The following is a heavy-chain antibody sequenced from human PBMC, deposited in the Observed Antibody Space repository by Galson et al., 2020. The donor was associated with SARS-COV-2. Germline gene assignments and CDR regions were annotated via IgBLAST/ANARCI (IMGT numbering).Heavy chain of an antibody. V-gene: IGHV4-39*01. D-gene: IGHD3-22*01. J-gene: IGHJ3*02. CDR3: ARLPYYYDSSYAFDI. CDR2: IYYSGST. CDR1: GGSISSSSYY. Sequence: ATLSLTCTVSGGSISSSSYYWGWIRQPPGKGLEWIGSIYYSGSTYYNPSLKSRVPISVDTSKNQFSLKLSSVTAADTAVYYCARLPYYYDSSYAFDIWGQGTMVTVSS.